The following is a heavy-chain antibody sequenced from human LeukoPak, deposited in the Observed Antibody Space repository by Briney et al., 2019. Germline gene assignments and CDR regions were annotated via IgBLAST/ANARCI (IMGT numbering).Heavy chain of an antibody. D-gene: IGHD1-26*01. V-gene: IGHV4-39*01. CDR3: AKSGGCGLIDY. CDR2: IYSSGST. Sequence: KPSETLSLTCTVSGASVSGSPYYWGWIRQPPGKGLEWIGSIYSSGSTYYNASLQSRVTISIETSKNQISLRLNSVTAADTAIYYCAKSGGCGLIDYWGQGTLVIVSS. CDR1: GASVSGSPYY. J-gene: IGHJ4*02.